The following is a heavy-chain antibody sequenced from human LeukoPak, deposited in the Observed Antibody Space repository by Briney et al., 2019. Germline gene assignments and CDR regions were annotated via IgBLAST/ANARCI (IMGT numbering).Heavy chain of an antibody. J-gene: IGHJ4*02. V-gene: IGHV3-11*06. Sequence: RGSLRLSCAASGFTFSDYYMSWVRQAAGKGLEWVSYISSSSSYTNYADSVKGPFTISRDKAKNSLYLQMNSLRAEDTAVYYCARPAGYSGYDWFDYWGQGTLVTVSS. D-gene: IGHD5-12*01. CDR3: ARPAGYSGYDWFDY. CDR2: ISSSSSYT. CDR1: GFTFSDYY.